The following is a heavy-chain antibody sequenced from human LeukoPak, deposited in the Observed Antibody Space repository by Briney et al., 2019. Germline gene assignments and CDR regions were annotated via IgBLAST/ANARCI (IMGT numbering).Heavy chain of an antibody. CDR3: ARLDYDILLIDY. V-gene: IGHV4-39*07. D-gene: IGHD3-9*01. J-gene: IGHJ4*02. CDR2: IYYSGST. Sequence: SETLSLTCTVSGGSISSSSYYWGWIRQPPGKGLEWIGSIYYSGSTYYNPSLKSRVTISVDTSKNQFSLKLSSVTAADTAVYYCARLDYDILLIDYWGQGTLVTVSS. CDR1: GGSISSSSYY.